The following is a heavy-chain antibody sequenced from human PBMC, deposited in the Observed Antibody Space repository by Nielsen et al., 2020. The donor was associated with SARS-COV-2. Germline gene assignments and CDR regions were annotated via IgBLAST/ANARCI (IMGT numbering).Heavy chain of an antibody. V-gene: IGHV4-39*07. CDR1: GGSISSSSYY. D-gene: IGHD3-10*01. CDR2: IYYSGST. J-gene: IGHJ4*02. CDR3: ARDGMDYYGSGNLFDY. Sequence: ESLKISCTVSGGSISSSSYYWGWIRQPPGKGLEWIGSIYYSGSTYYNLSLKGRVTISVDTSKNQFSLKLSSVTAADTAVYYCARDGMDYYGSGNLFDYWGQGTLVTVSS.